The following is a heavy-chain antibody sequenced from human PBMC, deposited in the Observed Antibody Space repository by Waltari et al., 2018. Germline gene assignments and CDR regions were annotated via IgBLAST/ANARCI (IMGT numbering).Heavy chain of an antibody. V-gene: IGHV4-59*08. CDR3: ARHGGYCSSTSCHNWFDP. CDR2: IYYSGST. Sequence: QVQLQESGPGLVKPSETLSLTCTVAGGSIRSYYWSWIRQPPGKGLEWSGSIYYSGSTNYNPSLKSRVTISVDTSKNLFSLKLSSVTAADTAVYYCARHGGYCSSTSCHNWFDPWGQGTLVTVSS. J-gene: IGHJ5*02. CDR1: GGSIRSYY. D-gene: IGHD2-2*01.